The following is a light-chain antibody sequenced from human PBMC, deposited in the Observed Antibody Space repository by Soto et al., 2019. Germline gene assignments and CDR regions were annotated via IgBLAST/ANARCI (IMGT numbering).Light chain of an antibody. CDR3: QQYSSYSSPT. Sequence: DIEMSKSPSILSASVGESVTITCRASQSVSRCLAWCQRKPGQAPKLLIYDASSLTSGVPSRFSGSQSGTEFTLTITSLLPDDFATYFCQQYSSYSSPTFGGGTKVDIK. J-gene: IGKJ4*01. CDR1: QSVSRC. CDR2: DAS. V-gene: IGKV1-5*01.